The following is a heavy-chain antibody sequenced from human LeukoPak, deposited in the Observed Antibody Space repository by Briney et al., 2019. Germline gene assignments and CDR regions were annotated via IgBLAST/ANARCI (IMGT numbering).Heavy chain of an antibody. J-gene: IGHJ4*02. Sequence: ASVKVSCKASGYTFTGYYMHWVRQAPGQGLEWMGIINPSGGSTSYAQKFQGRVTMTRDMSTSTVYMELSSLRSEDTAVYYCASIDSSSWYPYWGQGTLVTVSS. V-gene: IGHV1-46*01. CDR3: ASIDSSSWYPY. CDR1: GYTFTGYY. D-gene: IGHD6-13*01. CDR2: INPSGGST.